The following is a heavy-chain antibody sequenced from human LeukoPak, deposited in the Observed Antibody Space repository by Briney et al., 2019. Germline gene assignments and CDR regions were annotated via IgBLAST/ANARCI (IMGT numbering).Heavy chain of an antibody. CDR2: MNPNSGNT. CDR3: ARGRSGPYYYYYYYMDV. J-gene: IGHJ6*03. V-gene: IGHV1-8*02. CDR1: GYTFTSYG. D-gene: IGHD6-19*01. Sequence: ASVKVSCKASGYTFTSYGISWGRQATGQGLEWMGWMNPNSGNTGYAQKFQGRVTMTRNTSISTAYMELSSLRSEDTAVYYCARGRSGPYYYYYYYMDVWGKGTTVTISS.